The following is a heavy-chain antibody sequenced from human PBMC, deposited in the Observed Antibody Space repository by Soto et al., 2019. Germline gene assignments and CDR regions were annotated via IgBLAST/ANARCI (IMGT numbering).Heavy chain of an antibody. J-gene: IGHJ4*02. CDR2: ISGSGGST. CDR3: AKEGLGILRFLEWLSSFDY. V-gene: IGHV3-23*01. D-gene: IGHD3-3*01. Sequence: GGSLRLSCAASGFTFSSYAMSWVRQAPGKGLEWVSAISGSGGSTYYADSVKGRFTISRDNSKNTLYLQMNSLRAEDTAVYYCAKEGLGILRFLEWLSSFDYWGQGTLVAVS. CDR1: GFTFSSYA.